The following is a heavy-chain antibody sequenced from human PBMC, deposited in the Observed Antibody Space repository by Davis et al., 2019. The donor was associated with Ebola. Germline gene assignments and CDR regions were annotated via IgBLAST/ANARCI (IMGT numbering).Heavy chain of an antibody. CDR2: IKQDGSEK. D-gene: IGHD3-3*01. V-gene: IGHV3-7*03. CDR1: GFTFSSYW. J-gene: IGHJ6*02. CDR3: VGDGYYDFWSGYSMDV. Sequence: GESLKISCAASGFTFSSYWMSWVRQAPGKGLEWVANIKQDGSEKYYVDSVKGRFTISRDNAKNSLYLQMNSLRAEDTAVYYCVGDGYYDFWSGYSMDVWGQGTTVTVSS.